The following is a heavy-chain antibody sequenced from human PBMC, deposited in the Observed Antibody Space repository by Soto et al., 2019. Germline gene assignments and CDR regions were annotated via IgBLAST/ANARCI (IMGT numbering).Heavy chain of an antibody. CDR1: GFTFSSYS. CDR2: ISTTSSYI. J-gene: IGHJ5*02. Sequence: GGSLRLSCAASGFTFSSYSMNWVRQAPGKGLEWVSSISTTSSYIYYADSVKGRFTISRDNAKXXXXXXXXXXXAEDTAVYYCASPGWFDPWGQGTLVTVSS. V-gene: IGHV3-21*01. CDR3: ASPGWFDP.